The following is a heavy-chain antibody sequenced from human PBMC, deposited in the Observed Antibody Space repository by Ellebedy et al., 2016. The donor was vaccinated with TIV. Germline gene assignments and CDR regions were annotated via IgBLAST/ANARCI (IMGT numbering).Heavy chain of an antibody. CDR3: ARAGGGGESTGFAP. CDR2: IYYIGST. D-gene: IGHD2-21*01. J-gene: IGHJ5*02. CDR1: GGSISSYY. V-gene: IGHV4-59*01. Sequence: SETLSLTCTVSGGSISSYYWSWIRQPPGKGLEWIGYIYYIGSTTYNPSLKSRVTISIDSSKNQFSLKLTSVTAADTAMYYCARAGGGGESTGFAPWGQGTLVTVSS.